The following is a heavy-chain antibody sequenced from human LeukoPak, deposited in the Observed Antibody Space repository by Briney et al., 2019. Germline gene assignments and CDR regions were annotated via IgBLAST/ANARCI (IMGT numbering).Heavy chain of an antibody. J-gene: IGHJ4*02. CDR1: GFAFGNYW. CDR3: LRGSGYYGDFDY. Sequence: GGSLRLSCAASGFAFGNYWMHWVRQAPGKGLVWVSRINSDGSSSDYADSVKDRFTISRDNAKNTLYLQMNSLRAEDTAVYYCLRGSGYYGDFDYWGQGILVTVSS. V-gene: IGHV3-74*01. D-gene: IGHD3-3*01. CDR2: INSDGSSS.